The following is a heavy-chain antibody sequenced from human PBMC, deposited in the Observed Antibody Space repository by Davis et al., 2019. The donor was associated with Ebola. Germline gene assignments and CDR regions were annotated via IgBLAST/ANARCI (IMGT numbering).Heavy chain of an antibody. Sequence: SETLSLTCTVSGGSMSNYYWSWIRQSPGKGLEWIGEINHSGSTNYNPSLKSPVTISVDTSKNQFSLKLSSVTAADTAVYYCARDVVVAGGYYYYGMDVWGQGTTVTVSS. J-gene: IGHJ6*02. V-gene: IGHV4-34*01. CDR2: INHSGST. CDR3: ARDVVVAGGYYYYGMDV. CDR1: GGSMSNYY. D-gene: IGHD6-19*01.